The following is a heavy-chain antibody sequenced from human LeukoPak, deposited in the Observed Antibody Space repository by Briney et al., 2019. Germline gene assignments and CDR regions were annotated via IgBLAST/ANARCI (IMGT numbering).Heavy chain of an antibody. V-gene: IGHV3-21*01. Sequence: GGSLRLSCAAPGFTFSSYSMNWVRQAPGKGLEWVSYISSSSSYIFYADSVKGRFTISRGNAKNSLYLQMNSLRAEDTAVYFCAKDAAKFDYFDYWGQGTLVTVSS. CDR1: GFTFSSYS. CDR2: ISSSSSYI. CDR3: AKDAAKFDYFDY. D-gene: IGHD6-25*01. J-gene: IGHJ4*02.